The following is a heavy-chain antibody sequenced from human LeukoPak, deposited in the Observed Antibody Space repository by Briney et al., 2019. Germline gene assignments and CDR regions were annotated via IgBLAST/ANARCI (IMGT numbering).Heavy chain of an antibody. CDR3: ARNWATKITFFDY. CDR1: GGSISSGGYS. CDR2: IYHSGST. V-gene: IGHV4-30-2*01. J-gene: IGHJ4*02. Sequence: SQTLSLTCAVSGGSISSGGYSWSWIRQPPGKGLEWIGYIYHSGSTYYNPSLKSRVTISVDRSKNQFSLKLSSVTAADTAVYYCARNWATKITFFDYWGQGTLVTVSS. D-gene: IGHD5-12*01.